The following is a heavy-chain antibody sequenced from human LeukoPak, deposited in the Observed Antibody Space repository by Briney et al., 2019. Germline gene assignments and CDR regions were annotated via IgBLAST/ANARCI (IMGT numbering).Heavy chain of an antibody. Sequence: PSESLSLTFSVAGGSISSSGYDWGWTRQPPGKGLELIGYIYYRGSTYYNPSLKSRVTISVDTSKIQSSLKLSSVTAADTAVYYCARAGPVYGDQGAFDIWGHGTMVTVSS. CDR1: GGSISSSGYD. J-gene: IGHJ3*02. V-gene: IGHV4-30-4*01. CDR2: IYYRGST. CDR3: ARAGPVYGDQGAFDI. D-gene: IGHD4-17*01.